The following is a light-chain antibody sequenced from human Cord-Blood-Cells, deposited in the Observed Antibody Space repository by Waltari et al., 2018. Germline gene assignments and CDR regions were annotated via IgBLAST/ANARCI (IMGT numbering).Light chain of an antibody. CDR3: CSYAGSYV. CDR1: GSAVGSYNL. J-gene: IGLJ1*01. V-gene: IGLV2-23*02. Sequence: QSAPTPPASVAGSPGQSITIACTGTGSAVGSYNLVSWYQQHPGKAPKLMIYEVSKRPSGVSNRFSGSKSGNTASLTISGLQAEDEADYYCCSYAGSYVFGTGTKVTVL. CDR2: EVS.